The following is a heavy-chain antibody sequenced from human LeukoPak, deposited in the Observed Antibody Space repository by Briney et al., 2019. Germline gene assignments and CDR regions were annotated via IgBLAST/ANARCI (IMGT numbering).Heavy chain of an antibody. J-gene: IGHJ4*02. D-gene: IGHD6-13*01. V-gene: IGHV1-69*05. Sequence: ASVKVSCKASGGTFSSYAISWVRQAPGQGLEWMGEIIPIFGTANYAQKFQGRVTITTDESTSTAYMELSSLRSEDTAVYYCAGGGSSSWSSPFDYWGQGTLVTVSS. CDR2: IIPIFGTA. CDR3: AGGGSSSWSSPFDY. CDR1: GGTFSSYA.